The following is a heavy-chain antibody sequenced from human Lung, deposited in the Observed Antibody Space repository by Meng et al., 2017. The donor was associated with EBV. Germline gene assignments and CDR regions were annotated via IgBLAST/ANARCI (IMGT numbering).Heavy chain of an antibody. D-gene: IGHD1-14*01. CDR1: GFIFSGYG. CDR3: AKDLSGRFDP. CDR2: IPSDASHNK. Sequence: QFHLVGCGGGVATSVWPLRLLCGAYGFIFSGYGFHWARQAPSKGPEWVAIIPSDASHNKYYADSVKGRFTISRDNSKNTLYLQMNSLKIEDTAVYYCAKDLSGRFDPWGQGTLVTVS. V-gene: IGHV3-30*18. J-gene: IGHJ5*02.